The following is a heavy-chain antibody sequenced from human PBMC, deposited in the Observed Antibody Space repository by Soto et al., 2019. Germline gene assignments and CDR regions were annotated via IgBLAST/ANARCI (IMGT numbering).Heavy chain of an antibody. J-gene: IGHJ3*02. D-gene: IGHD2-15*01. V-gene: IGHV1-18*04. CDR1: GYTFTSYG. CDR2: ISAYNGNT. Sequence: QVQLVQSGAEVKKPGASVKVSCKASGYTFTSYGISWVRQAPGQGLEWMGWISAYNGNTNYAQKLLGRVTMTTDTSTSTAYMELRSLRSDDTAVYYCARVDCSGGSCYHSAFDIWGQGTMVTVSS. CDR3: ARVDCSGGSCYHSAFDI.